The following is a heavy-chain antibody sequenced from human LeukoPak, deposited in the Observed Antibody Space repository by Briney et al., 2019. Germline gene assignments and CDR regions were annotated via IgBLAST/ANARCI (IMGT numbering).Heavy chain of an antibody. D-gene: IGHD3-22*01. Sequence: SETLSLTCTVSGGSISSYYWSWIRQPPGKGLEWIGSIYHSGSTYYNPSLKSRVTISVDTSKNQFSLKLSSVTAADTAVYYCARDGHYYDSSGYYNFDYWGQGTLVTVSS. V-gene: IGHV4-38-2*02. CDR2: IYHSGST. J-gene: IGHJ4*02. CDR3: ARDGHYYDSSGYYNFDY. CDR1: GGSISSYY.